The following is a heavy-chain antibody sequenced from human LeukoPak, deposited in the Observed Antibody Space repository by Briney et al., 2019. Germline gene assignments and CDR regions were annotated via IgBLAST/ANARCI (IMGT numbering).Heavy chain of an antibody. CDR2: IIPIFGTA. D-gene: IGHD3-22*01. CDR1: GGTFSSYA. V-gene: IGHV1-69*05. J-gene: IGHJ4*02. Sequence: ASVKVSCKASGGTFSSYAISWVRQAPGQGLEWMGGIIPIFGTANYAQKFQGRVTITTDESTSTAYMELSSLRSEDTAVYYCARDSHYYDSSGGDWGQGTLVTVSS. CDR3: ARDSHYYDSSGGD.